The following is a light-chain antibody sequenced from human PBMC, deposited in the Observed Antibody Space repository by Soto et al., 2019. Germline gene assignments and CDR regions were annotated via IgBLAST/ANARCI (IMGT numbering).Light chain of an antibody. CDR2: DAS. V-gene: IGKV1-5*01. CDR1: RSISRS. J-gene: IGKJ2*01. Sequence: DIQMTQSPSTLSASVGDRVTITCRASRSISRSLAWYQQKSGKAPKLLIYDASSLESGVPSRFSGSGFGTEFTLTISGLQPDDFATYYCQQYNSYPYTFGQGTKLEIK. CDR3: QQYNSYPYT.